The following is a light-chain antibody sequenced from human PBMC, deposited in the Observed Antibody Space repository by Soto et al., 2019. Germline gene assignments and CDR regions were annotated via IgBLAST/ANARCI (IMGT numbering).Light chain of an antibody. J-gene: IGLJ2*01. CDR3: AAWDDSLTGFVV. CDR2: SNH. Sequence: QSALTQPPSASGTPGQRVTISCSGSSSNIGSNTVNWYQQLPGTAPKLVIHSNHQRPSGVPDRFSGSKSGTSASLAISGLQSEDEADYYCAAWDDSLTGFVVFGGGTKLTVL. CDR1: SSNIGSNT. V-gene: IGLV1-44*01.